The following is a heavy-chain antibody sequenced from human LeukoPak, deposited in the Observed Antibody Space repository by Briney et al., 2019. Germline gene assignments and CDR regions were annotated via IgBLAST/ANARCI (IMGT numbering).Heavy chain of an antibody. CDR3: ARGRIRRKGMIVVVITTPYFDY. J-gene: IGHJ4*02. V-gene: IGHV4-38-2*02. Sequence: SETLSLTCTVSGYSISSGYYWGWIRQPPGKGLEYIGSIYHSGSTYYNPSLKSRVTISVDTSKNQFSLKLSSVTAADTAVYYCARGRIRRKGMIVVVITTPYFDYWGQGTLVTVSS. CDR1: GYSISSGYY. D-gene: IGHD3-22*01. CDR2: IYHSGST.